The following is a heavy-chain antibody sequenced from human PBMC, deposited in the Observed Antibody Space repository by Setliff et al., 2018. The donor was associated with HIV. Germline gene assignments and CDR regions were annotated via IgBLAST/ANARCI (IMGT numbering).Heavy chain of an antibody. CDR3: ARVSCSSWYSIPRYYYYSMDV. CDR1: GGSFNGYS. D-gene: IGHD6-13*01. CDR2: INHSGST. Sequence: SETLSLTCAVYGGSFNGYSWTWIRQPPGKGLEWVGGINHSGSTNYNPSLKSRVTTSVDTSKNQFSLRLRSVTAADTAVYYCARVSCSSWYSIPRYYYYSMDVWGNGTTVTVSS. J-gene: IGHJ6*03. V-gene: IGHV4-34*01.